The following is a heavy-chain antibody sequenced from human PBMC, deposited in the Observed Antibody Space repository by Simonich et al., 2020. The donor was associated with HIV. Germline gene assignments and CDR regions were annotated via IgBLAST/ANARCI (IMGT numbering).Heavy chain of an antibody. Sequence: EYGGGLVQPGRSLRLSCTVSGFTFGDYAMSWVRQAPGKGMAWVGFISSKIHGGTPEYAAAVTGRFTISRDDSKNIAYLQMNSLKTEDTAVYYCTSSDYDSSDYYYRYFQHWGQGTLVTVSS. V-gene: IGHV3-49*04. D-gene: IGHD3-22*01. CDR1: GFTFGDYA. CDR2: ISSKIHGGTP. CDR3: TSSDYDSSDYYYRYFQH. J-gene: IGHJ1*01.